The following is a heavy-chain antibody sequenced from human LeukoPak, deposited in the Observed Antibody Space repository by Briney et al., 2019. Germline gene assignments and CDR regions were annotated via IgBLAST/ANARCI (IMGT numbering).Heavy chain of an antibody. CDR1: GFTFSSYG. D-gene: IGHD3-10*01. CDR3: AKDLHYGSGSYYKNAAYYYYGMDV. CDR2: ISYDGSNK. V-gene: IGHV3-30*18. Sequence: GSLRLSCAASGFTFSSYGMHWVRQAPGKGLEWGAVISYDGSNKYYADSVKGRFTISRDNSKNTLYLKMNSLRAEDTAVYYCAKDLHYGSGSYYKNAAYYYYGMDVWGKGTTVTVSS. J-gene: IGHJ6*04.